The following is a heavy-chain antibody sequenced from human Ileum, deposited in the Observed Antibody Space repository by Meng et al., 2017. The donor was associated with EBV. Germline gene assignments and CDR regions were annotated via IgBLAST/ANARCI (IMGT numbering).Heavy chain of an antibody. Sequence: EGQLVESGGALVQPGGFLRLSCAVSGFTFSTYWMHWVRQAPGKGLVWISRINENGGTTTYADSVRGRFTISRDNTKNTLYLEMNNLRDDDTAVYFCSRDLAGPFDDWGQGTLVTVSS. J-gene: IGHJ4*02. CDR1: GFTFSTYW. V-gene: IGHV3-74*03. CDR2: INENGGTT. CDR3: SRDLAGPFDD.